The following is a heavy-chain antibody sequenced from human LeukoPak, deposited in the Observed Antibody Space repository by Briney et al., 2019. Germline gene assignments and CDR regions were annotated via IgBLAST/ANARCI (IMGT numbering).Heavy chain of an antibody. Sequence: PGGSLRLSCAASGFTFSSYEMNWVRQAPGKGLEWVSYISSSGSTIYYADSVKGRFTISRDNSKNTLYLQMNSLRAEDTAVYYCAKDLYYYYYMDVWGKGTTVTISS. CDR1: GFTFSSYE. CDR3: AKDLYYYYYMDV. V-gene: IGHV3-48*03. J-gene: IGHJ6*03. CDR2: ISSSGSTI.